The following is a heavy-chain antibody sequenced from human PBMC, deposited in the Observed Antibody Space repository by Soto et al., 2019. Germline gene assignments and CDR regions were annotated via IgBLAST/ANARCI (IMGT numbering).Heavy chain of an antibody. CDR3: ARDSYYGSGSSNWFDP. CDR2: IWYDGSNK. V-gene: IGHV3-33*01. CDR1: GFTFSSYG. Sequence: PGGSLRLSCAASGFTFSSYGMHWVRQAPGKGLEWVAVIWYDGSNKYYADSVKGRFTISRDNSKNTLYLQMNSLRAEDTAVYYCARDSYYGSGSSNWFDPWGQGTLVTVSS. J-gene: IGHJ5*02. D-gene: IGHD3-10*01.